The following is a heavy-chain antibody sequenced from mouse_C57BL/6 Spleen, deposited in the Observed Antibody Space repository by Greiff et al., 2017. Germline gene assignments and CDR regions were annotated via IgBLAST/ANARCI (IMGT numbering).Heavy chain of an antibody. J-gene: IGHJ3*01. CDR1: GYAFTNYL. V-gene: IGHV1-54*01. Sequence: QVQLQQSGAELVRPGTSVKVSCKASGYAFTNYLIEWVKQRPGQGLEWIGVINPGSGGTNYNEKFKGKSTLTADKSSSTAYMQLSSLTSEDSAVYCCARGEDSNYRCFAYWGQGTLVTVSA. CDR2: INPGSGGT. CDR3: ARGEDSNYRCFAY. D-gene: IGHD2-5*01.